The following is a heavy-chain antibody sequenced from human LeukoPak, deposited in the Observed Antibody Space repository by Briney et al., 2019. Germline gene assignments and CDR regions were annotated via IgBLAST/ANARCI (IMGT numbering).Heavy chain of an antibody. CDR1: GYTFTRYY. CDR3: ARDLAGGNRYSHFDY. CDR2: INPSGGST. Sequence: ASVKVSCKASGYTFTRYYMHWVRQAPGQGLEWMGIINPSGGSTSYAQKFQGRVTMTRDTSTSTVYMELSSLRSEDTAVYYCARDLAGGNRYSHFDYWGQGTLVTVSS. J-gene: IGHJ4*02. D-gene: IGHD4-23*01. V-gene: IGHV1-46*01.